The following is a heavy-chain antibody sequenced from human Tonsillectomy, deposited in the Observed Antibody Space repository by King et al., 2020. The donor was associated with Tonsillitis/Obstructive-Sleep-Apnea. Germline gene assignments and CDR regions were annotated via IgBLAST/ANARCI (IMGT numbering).Heavy chain of an antibody. CDR3: ARELSSQTWFDP. V-gene: IGHV1-46*01. CDR1: GYTFTNYY. CDR2: INPSGGST. J-gene: IGHJ5*02. Sequence: VQLVESGAEVKKPGASVQVSCKASGYTFTNYYMHWVRQAPGQGLEWMGIINPSGGSTAYAQKFLGRISMTRDTSTSTIYVELSSLRSEDTAVYYCARELSSQTWFDPWGQGTLVTVSS. D-gene: IGHD2/OR15-2a*01.